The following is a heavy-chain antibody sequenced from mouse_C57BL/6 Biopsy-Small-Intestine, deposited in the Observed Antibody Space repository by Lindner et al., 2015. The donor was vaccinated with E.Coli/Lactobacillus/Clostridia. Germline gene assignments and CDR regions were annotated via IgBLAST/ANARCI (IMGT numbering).Heavy chain of an antibody. CDR1: GGTFSSYT. CDR2: IIPILGLA. V-gene: IGHV1-4*01. CDR3: ASQSADDYASLPFDY. Sequence: SVKVSCKASGGTFSSYTFSWVRQAPGQGLEWMGRIIPILGLATYSQRFQGRVTITADKTTSTAYMELSSLRSEDTAVYSCASQSADDYASLPFDYWGQGTLVTVSS. D-gene: IGHD1-1*01. J-gene: IGHJ4*01.